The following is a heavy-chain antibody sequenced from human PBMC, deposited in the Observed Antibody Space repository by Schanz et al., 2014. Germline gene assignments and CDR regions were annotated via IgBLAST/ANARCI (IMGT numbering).Heavy chain of an antibody. Sequence: EVQLVESGGGLVHPGGSLRLSCAASGFTFSSYGLNWVRQAPGKGLEWVSYITSTSGTIYYADSVKGRFTISRDNAKNSLYLQMNSLRAEDTAVYYCAKGRMTATNFFDSWGQGTLVTVSS. CDR1: GFTFSSYG. CDR3: AKGRMTATNFFDS. D-gene: IGHD1-7*01. J-gene: IGHJ4*02. CDR2: ITSTSGTI. V-gene: IGHV3-48*01.